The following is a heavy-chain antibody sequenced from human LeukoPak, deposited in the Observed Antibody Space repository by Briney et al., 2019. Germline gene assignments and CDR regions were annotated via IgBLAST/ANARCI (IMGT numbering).Heavy chain of an antibody. CDR2: IYYSGST. V-gene: IGHV4-39*01. J-gene: IGHJ3*02. D-gene: IGHD2-8*02. CDR3: ARSRLWPTGTVDI. CDR1: GGSISGSSYY. Sequence: SETLSLTCTVSGGSISGSSYYWGWIRQPRGKGLEWIGSIYYSGSTYYSPSLESRFTISVDTSKNQFSLKLSSVTAADTAVYYCARSRLWPTGTVDIWDQGAMVTVSS.